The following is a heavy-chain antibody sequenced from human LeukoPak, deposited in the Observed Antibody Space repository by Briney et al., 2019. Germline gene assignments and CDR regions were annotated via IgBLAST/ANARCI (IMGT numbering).Heavy chain of an antibody. J-gene: IGHJ4*02. CDR2: IIPIFGTA. CDR3: ARDPSLPHTMVRGVTD. Sequence: ASVKVSCKASGGTFSSYAISWVRQAPGQGLEWMGGIIPIFGTANYAQKFQGRVTITTDESTNTAYMELSSLRSEDTAVYYCARDPSLPHTMVRGVTDWGQGTLVTVSS. CDR1: GGTFSSYA. D-gene: IGHD3-10*01. V-gene: IGHV1-69*05.